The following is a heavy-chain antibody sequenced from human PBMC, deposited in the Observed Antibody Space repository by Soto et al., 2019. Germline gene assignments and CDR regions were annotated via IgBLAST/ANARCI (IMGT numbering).Heavy chain of an antibody. CDR2: INHSGNT. J-gene: IGHJ4*02. D-gene: IGHD4-17*01. CDR3: ARCGDYEGSPSYFDY. CDR1: GGSFSGYY. V-gene: IGHV4-34*01. Sequence: QVQLQQWGAGLLKPSETLSLTCAVYGGSFSGYYWSWIRQPPGKGLAWIGEINHSGNTNYNASRKSKVTITEDTSKNQYSLKLSTVTAADTAVYYCARCGDYEGSPSYFDYWGQGTLVSVSS.